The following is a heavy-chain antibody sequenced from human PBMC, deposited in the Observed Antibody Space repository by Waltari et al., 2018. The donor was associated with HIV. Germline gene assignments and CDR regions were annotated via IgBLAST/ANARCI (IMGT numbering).Heavy chain of an antibody. J-gene: IGHJ6*03. CDR3: ARYPLAAAGDSYSFMAV. Sequence: QVQLQESGPGLLKPSETLSLTCTVSGGSVSSGSWYWTWIRQSPGKGLEWIVYIYYSGSPKSNPSLKSRVTISVDSSKNQFSLRLNSLTAADTAVYYCARYPLAAAGDSYSFMAVWGKGTTVTVSS. V-gene: IGHV4-61*01. CDR2: IYYSGSP. CDR1: GGSVSSGSWY. D-gene: IGHD6-13*01.